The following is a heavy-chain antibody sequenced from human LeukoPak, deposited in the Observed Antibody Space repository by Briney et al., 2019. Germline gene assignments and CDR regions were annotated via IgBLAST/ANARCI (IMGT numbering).Heavy chain of an antibody. CDR2: ISSSGSYI. J-gene: IGHJ6*02. Sequence: PGGSLRLSCAVSGFTLSHYSMNWVRQAPGKGLEWVSSISSSGSYIHYADSLKGRFTISRDNANNSLYLQVNSLRAEDTAVYYCARDCESSSWYHYYGMDVWGQGTTVTVSS. CDR1: GFTLSHYS. V-gene: IGHV3-21*01. CDR3: ARDCESSSWYHYYGMDV. D-gene: IGHD6-13*01.